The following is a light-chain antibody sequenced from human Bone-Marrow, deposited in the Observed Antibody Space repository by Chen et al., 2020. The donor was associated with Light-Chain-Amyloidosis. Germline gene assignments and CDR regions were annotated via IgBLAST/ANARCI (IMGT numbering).Light chain of an antibody. Sequence: QSALTQPASVSGSPGQSITISCPGTSNDVGADNHVSWYQQHPDKAPKLMIYEVTNRPSWVPDRFSGSKSDNTASLTISGLQTEDEADYFCSSYTITNTLVFGSGTRVTVL. CDR1: SNDVGADNH. CDR2: EVT. CDR3: SSYTITNTLV. J-gene: IGLJ1*01. V-gene: IGLV2-14*01.